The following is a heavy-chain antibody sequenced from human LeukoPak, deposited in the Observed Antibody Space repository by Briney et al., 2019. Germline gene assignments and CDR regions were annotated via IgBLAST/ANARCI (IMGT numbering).Heavy chain of an antibody. D-gene: IGHD5-18*01. V-gene: IGHV3-21*01. CDR2: ISTSSSYI. CDR1: GFTFSSYG. CDR3: ARSGDSYSYYYYYLDV. Sequence: GGSLRLSCAASGFTFSSYGMSWVRQAPGKGLEWVSSISTSSSYIYYSASVKGRFTISRDNAKNSLYLQMNSLRAEDTAVYYCARSGDSYSYYYYYLDVWGKGTTVTVSS. J-gene: IGHJ6*03.